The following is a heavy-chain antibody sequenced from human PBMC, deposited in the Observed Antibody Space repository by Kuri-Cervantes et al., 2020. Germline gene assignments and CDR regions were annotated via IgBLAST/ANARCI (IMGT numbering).Heavy chain of an antibody. J-gene: IGHJ6*02. CDR2: IYTSGST. V-gene: IGHV4-61*02. Sequence: LRLSCTVSGGSISSGSYYWSWIRQPAGKGLEWIGRIYTSGSTNYNPSLKSRVTISVDTSKNQFSLKLSSVTAADTAVYYCASGHCSGGSCYPYYYYGMDVWGHGTTVTVSS. CDR1: GGSISSGSYY. D-gene: IGHD2-15*01. CDR3: ASGHCSGGSCYPYYYYGMDV.